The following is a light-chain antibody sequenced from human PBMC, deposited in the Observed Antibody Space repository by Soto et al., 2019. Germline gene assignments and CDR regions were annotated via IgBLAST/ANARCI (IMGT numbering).Light chain of an antibody. V-gene: IGKV3-20*01. CDR1: QSVSSY. CDR2: DAS. Sequence: EIVLTQSPATLSLSPGERATLSCRASQSVSSYLAWYQQKPGQAPRLLIYDASSRATGIPDRFSGSGSGTDFTLTISRLEPEDSAVYYCQQYGSPITFGQGTRLEIK. J-gene: IGKJ5*01. CDR3: QQYGSPIT.